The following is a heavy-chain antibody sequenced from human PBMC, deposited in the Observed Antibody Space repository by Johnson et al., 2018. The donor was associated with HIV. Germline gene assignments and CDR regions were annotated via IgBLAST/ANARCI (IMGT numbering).Heavy chain of an antibody. J-gene: IGHJ3*02. CDR3: AKSSSGELLYAFDI. Sequence: QVQLVESGGGVVQPGRSLRLSCAASGFTFSSYAMHWVRQAPGKGLEWVAVISYDGSNKYYADSVKGRFTISRDNAKNSLYLQMNSLRAEDTTLYYCAKSSSGELLYAFDIWGQGTMVTVSS. V-gene: IGHV3-30-3*02. CDR2: ISYDGSNK. CDR1: GFTFSSYA. D-gene: IGHD1-26*01.